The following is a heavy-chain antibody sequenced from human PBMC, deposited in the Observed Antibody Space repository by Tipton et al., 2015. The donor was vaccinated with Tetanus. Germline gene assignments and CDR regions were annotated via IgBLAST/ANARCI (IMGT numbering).Heavy chain of an antibody. CDR1: GFTFSDFY. J-gene: IGHJ4*02. D-gene: IGHD2-2*01. CDR2: LNPSGTST. Sequence: QLVQSGGGLVKPGGSLRLSCTASGFTFSDFYMGWIRQAPGKGLEWVSYLNPSGTSTYYADSVKGRFTISRDNTKNSLFLQLNNLGAEDTAVYYCAKDHLAPGLCFDSWGQGTLVTVSS. CDR3: AKDHLAPGLCFDS. V-gene: IGHV3-11*01.